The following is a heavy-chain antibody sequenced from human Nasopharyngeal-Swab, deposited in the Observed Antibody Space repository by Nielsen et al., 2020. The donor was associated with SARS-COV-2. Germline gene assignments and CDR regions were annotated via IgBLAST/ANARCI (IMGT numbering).Heavy chain of an antibody. Sequence: GGSLRLSCAASGFTFSSYSMNWVRQAPGKGLEWVSSISSSSSYIYYADSVKGRLTISRDNAKNSLYLQMNSLRAEDTAVYYCARAGGAYCGGDCYYYYGMDVWGQGTTVTVSS. CDR3: ARAGGAYCGGDCYYYYGMDV. CDR2: ISSSSSYI. V-gene: IGHV3-21*01. D-gene: IGHD2-21*02. CDR1: GFTFSSYS. J-gene: IGHJ6*02.